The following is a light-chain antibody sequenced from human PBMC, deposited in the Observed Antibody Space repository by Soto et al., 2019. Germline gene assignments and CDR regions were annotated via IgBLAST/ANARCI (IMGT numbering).Light chain of an antibody. CDR2: EFR. Sequence: QSVLTQPASVSGSPGQSITISCTGTNTDVGGYKYVSWYQHHPGKAPKLILYEFRNRPSGVSNRFSGSKSGNTASLTISGLQAEDEADYYCCSYAGTYTGVFGTGTKVTVL. J-gene: IGLJ1*01. V-gene: IGLV2-14*01. CDR1: NTDVGGYKY. CDR3: CSYAGTYTGV.